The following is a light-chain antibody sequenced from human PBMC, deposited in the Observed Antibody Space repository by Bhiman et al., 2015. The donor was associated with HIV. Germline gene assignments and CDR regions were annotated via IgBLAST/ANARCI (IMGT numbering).Light chain of an antibody. CDR2: RDN. CDR3: QAWDSSTAV. V-gene: IGLV3-1*01. J-gene: IGLJ1*01. Sequence: SYELTQPPSVSVSPGQTASITCSGDKLGDKYACWYQQKPGQSPILVIYRDNKRPSGIPERFSGSNSGNTATLTISGTQAVDEADYYCQAWDSSTAVFGTGTKVTVL. CDR1: KLGDKY.